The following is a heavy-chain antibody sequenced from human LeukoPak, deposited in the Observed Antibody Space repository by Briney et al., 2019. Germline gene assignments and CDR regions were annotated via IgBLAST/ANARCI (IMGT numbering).Heavy chain of an antibody. CDR3: ARDLTVTHYFDY. D-gene: IGHD4-17*01. CDR2: ISSSSSTT. V-gene: IGHV3-48*01. J-gene: IGHJ4*02. Sequence: GGSLRLSCAASGFTFSSYSMNWVRQAPGKGLEWVSYISSSSSTTYYADSVKGRFTISRDNAKNSLCLQMNSLRAEDTAVYYCARDLTVTHYFDYWGQGTLVTVSS. CDR1: GFTFSSYS.